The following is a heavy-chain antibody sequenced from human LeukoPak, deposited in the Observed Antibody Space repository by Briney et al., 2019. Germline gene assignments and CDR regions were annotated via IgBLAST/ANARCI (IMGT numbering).Heavy chain of an antibody. CDR3: ARGVRLVNMDYYYYAMDV. CDR2: ICTSGIT. J-gene: IGHJ6*02. CDR1: GGSISSYC. Sequence: PSETLSLTCTVSGGSISSYCWSWIRQPAGKGLEWIGRICTSGITNFNPSLKSRVTMSVDASKNQFSLKLSSVTAADTAVYYCARGVRLVNMDYYYYAMDVWGQGTTVTVSS. V-gene: IGHV4-4*07. D-gene: IGHD3-10*01.